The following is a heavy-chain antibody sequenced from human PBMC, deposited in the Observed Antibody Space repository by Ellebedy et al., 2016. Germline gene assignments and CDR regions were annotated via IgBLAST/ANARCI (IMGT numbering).Heavy chain of an antibody. J-gene: IGHJ3*01. Sequence: GESLKISCAVSGFTFSDYRMSWIRQAPGKGLEWVSYITSSSSNTNYADSVKGRFTISRDNSKNTLYLQMNSLRAEDTAVYYCAKLRAPGGPVLGGYDTFDVWGRGTMVTVSS. D-gene: IGHD1-26*01. CDR1: GFTFSDYR. CDR2: ITSSSSNT. CDR3: AKLRAPGGPVLGGYDTFDV. V-gene: IGHV3-11*03.